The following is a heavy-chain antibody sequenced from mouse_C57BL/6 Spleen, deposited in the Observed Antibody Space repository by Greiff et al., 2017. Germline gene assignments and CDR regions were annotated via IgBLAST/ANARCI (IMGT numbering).Heavy chain of an antibody. CDR1: GYTFTTYP. CDR3: ARRYYYGSSSFAY. CDR2: FHPYNDDT. V-gene: IGHV1-47*01. J-gene: IGHJ3*01. D-gene: IGHD1-1*01. Sequence: LVESGAELVKPGASVKMSCKASGYTFTTYPIEWMKQNHGKSLEWIGNFHPYNDDTKYNEKFKGKATLTVEKSSSTVYLELSRLTSDDSAVYYCARRYYYGSSSFAYWGQGTLVTVSA.